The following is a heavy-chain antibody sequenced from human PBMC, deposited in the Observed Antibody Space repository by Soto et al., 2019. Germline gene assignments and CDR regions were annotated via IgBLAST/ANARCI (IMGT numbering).Heavy chain of an antibody. CDR2: FDPEDGET. V-gene: IGHV1-24*01. CDR1: GYTLTELS. J-gene: IGHJ4*02. D-gene: IGHD3-10*01. Sequence: GASVKVSSKVSGYTLTELSMHWVRQAPGKGLEWMGGFDPEDGETIYAQKFQGRVTMTEDTSTDTAYMELSSLRSEDTAVYYCATVSQYYYGSGSSLTFVYWGQGTLVTVPQ. CDR3: ATVSQYYYGSGSSLTFVY.